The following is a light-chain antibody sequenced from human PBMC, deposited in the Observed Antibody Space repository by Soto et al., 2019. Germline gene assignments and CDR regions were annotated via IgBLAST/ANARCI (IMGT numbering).Light chain of an antibody. V-gene: IGLV2-14*01. J-gene: IGLJ2*01. CDR1: SSDVGGYEY. CDR3: RSYTDTNTLVV. CDR2: DVT. Sequence: QSALTQPASVSGSPGQSITVSCAGTSSDVGGYEYVSWYQQHPGKAPKLIIYDVTSRPAGVSSRFSGSKSGNTASLTISGLQAEDEDAYSGRSYTDTNTLVVFGGGTKVTVL.